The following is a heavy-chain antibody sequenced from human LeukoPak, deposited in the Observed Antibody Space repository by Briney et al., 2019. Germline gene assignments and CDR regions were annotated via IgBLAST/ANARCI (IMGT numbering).Heavy chain of an antibody. Sequence: GGSLRLSCAASVFTFSSYAMSWVRQAPGKGLEWVSAISGSGGSTYYADSVKGRFTISRDNSKNTLYLQMNSLRAEDTAVYYCAKDLAAITMVRGVITAGDYWGQGTLVTVSS. CDR3: AKDLAAITMVRGVITAGDY. CDR2: ISGSGGST. V-gene: IGHV3-23*01. J-gene: IGHJ4*02. D-gene: IGHD3-10*01. CDR1: VFTFSSYA.